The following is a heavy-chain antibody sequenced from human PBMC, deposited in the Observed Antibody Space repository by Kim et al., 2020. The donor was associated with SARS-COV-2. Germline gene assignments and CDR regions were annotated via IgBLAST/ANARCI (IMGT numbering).Heavy chain of an antibody. J-gene: IGHJ4*02. CDR1: GFTFGDYA. Sequence: GGSLRLSCTASGFTFGDYAMSWFRQAPGKGLEWVGFIRSKAYGGTTEYAASVKGRFTISRDDSKSIAYLQMNSLKTEDTAVYYCTRDSDSYGYLFDYWGQGTLVTVSS. CDR3: TRDSDSYGYLFDY. V-gene: IGHV3-49*03. CDR2: IRSKAYGGTT. D-gene: IGHD5-18*01.